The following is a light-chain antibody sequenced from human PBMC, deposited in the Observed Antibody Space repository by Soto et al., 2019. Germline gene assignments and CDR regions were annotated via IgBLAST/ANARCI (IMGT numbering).Light chain of an antibody. CDR2: ATS. Sequence: DIQLTQSPSFLSASVGDRVTITCRASQDIANYLAWYQQKPGKAPKFLIYATSTFPSGLTSRFSGSGSGTEFTLTISSLQPEDFSTYYCQQVNSYPLTFGGGTKVEIK. V-gene: IGKV1-9*01. CDR3: QQVNSYPLT. CDR1: QDIANY. J-gene: IGKJ4*01.